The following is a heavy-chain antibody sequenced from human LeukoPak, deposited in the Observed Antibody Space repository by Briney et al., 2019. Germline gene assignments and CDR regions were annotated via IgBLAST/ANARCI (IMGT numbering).Heavy chain of an antibody. V-gene: IGHV1-8*03. CDR3: ARGGSGSVSAFDI. CDR1: GYTFTNYD. CDR2: MNPNSGNT. Sequence: ASVKVSCKASGYTFTNYDINWVRQATGQGLEWLGWMNPNSGNTGFAQKFQGRVTITRNTSISTAYMELSSLRSEDTAVYYCARGGSGSVSAFDIWGQGTMVTVSS. J-gene: IGHJ3*02. D-gene: IGHD3-10*01.